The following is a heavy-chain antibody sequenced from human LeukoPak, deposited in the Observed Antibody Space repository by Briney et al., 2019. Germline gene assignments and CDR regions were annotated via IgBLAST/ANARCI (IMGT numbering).Heavy chain of an antibody. D-gene: IGHD3-3*01. V-gene: IGHV3-23*01. J-gene: IGHJ5*02. CDR3: AKAYDFWSGYEGSWFDP. CDR2: ISGSGGST. Sequence: GVSLRLSCAASGFTFSSYAMSWVRQAPGKGLEWVSAISGSGGSTYYADSVKGRFTISRDNSKNTLYLQMNSLRAEDTAVYYCAKAYDFWSGYEGSWFDPWGQGTLVTVSS. CDR1: GFTFSSYA.